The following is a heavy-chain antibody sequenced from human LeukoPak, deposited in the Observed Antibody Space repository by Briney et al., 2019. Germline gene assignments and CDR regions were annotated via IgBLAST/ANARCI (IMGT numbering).Heavy chain of an antibody. Sequence: SGTLSLTCDVSGGSITQTNYWTWVRPPPAKGLEWIGEVNLQGSTNYNPSLMGRVAISVDTSENHVSLQLTSATAADMAVYYCARKGGPYRHLDDSGQGTLVSAS. V-gene: IGHV4-4*02. J-gene: IGHJ4*02. CDR1: GGSITQTNY. D-gene: IGHD3-16*01. CDR2: VNLQGST. CDR3: ARKGGPYRHLDD.